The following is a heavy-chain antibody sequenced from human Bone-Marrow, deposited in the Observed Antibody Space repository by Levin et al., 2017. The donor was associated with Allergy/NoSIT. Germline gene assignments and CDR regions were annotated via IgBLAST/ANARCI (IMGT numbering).Heavy chain of an antibody. CDR1: GYTFTSYY. CDR3: ARGMDDILTGYYGAFDY. J-gene: IGHJ4*02. V-gene: IGHV1-46*01. CDR2: INPSGGST. D-gene: IGHD3-9*01. Sequence: GESLKISCKASGYTFTSYYMHWVRQAPGQGLEWMGIINPSGGSTSYAQKFQGRVTMTRDTSTSTVYMELSSLRSGDTAVYYCARGMDDILTGYYGAFDYWGQGTLVTVSS.